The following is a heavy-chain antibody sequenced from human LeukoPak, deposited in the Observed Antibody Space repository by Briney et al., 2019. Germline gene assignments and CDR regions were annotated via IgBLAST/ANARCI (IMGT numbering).Heavy chain of an antibody. V-gene: IGHV3-30*18. CDR2: ISYDGSNK. J-gene: IGHJ4*02. CDR3: AKGPVEAYYFDY. D-gene: IGHD2-15*01. CDR1: GFSFSSYG. Sequence: GGSLRLSCAVSGFSFSSYGMHWVRQAPGKGLEWVAVISYDGSNKYYADFVKGRFTISRDNSKNTLYLQMNTLRAEDTAVYYCAKGPVEAYYFDYWGQGTLVTVSP.